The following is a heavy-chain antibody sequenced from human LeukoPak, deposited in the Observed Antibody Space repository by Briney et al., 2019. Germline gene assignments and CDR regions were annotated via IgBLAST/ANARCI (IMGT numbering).Heavy chain of an antibody. D-gene: IGHD1-26*01. CDR3: AKGSGWEMSYYYYYMDV. V-gene: IGHV3-7*01. Sequence: GGSLRLSCAASGFTFISYWMSWVRQAPGKGLEWVANIKQDGSEKYYEDSVKGRFTISGDNAKNTLYLQMNSLRAEDTAVYYCAKGSGWEMSYYYYYMDVWGKGTTVTISS. J-gene: IGHJ6*03. CDR2: IKQDGSEK. CDR1: GFTFISYW.